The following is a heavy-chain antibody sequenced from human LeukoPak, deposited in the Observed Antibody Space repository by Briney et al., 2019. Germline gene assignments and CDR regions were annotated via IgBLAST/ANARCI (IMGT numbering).Heavy chain of an antibody. V-gene: IGHV1-8*01. CDR2: MNPNSGNT. Sequence: ASVKVSCKASGYTFTSYDINWVRQATGQGLEWMGWMNPNSGNTGYAQKFQGRVTMTRNTSISTAYMELSSLRSEDTAVYYCARGLSGSYLYYYYYYGMDVWGQGTTVTVSS. D-gene: IGHD1-26*01. CDR3: ARGLSGSYLYYYYYYGMDV. J-gene: IGHJ6*02. CDR1: GYTFTSYD.